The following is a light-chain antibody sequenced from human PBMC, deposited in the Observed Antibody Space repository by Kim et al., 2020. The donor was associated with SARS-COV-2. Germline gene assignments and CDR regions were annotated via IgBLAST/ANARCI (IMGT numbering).Light chain of an antibody. CDR2: DNN. J-gene: IGLJ2*01. Sequence: GQKVTLSCSGSSSNIGNNYVSWYQQLPGTAPQLLIYDNNKRPSGIPDRFSGSKSGTSATLGITGLQTGDEADYYCGTWDSSLSAVVFGGGTKLTVL. CDR3: GTWDSSLSAVV. V-gene: IGLV1-51*01. CDR1: SSNIGNNY.